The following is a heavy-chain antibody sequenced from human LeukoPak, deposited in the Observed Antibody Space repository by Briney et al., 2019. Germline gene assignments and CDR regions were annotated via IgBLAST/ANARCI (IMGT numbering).Heavy chain of an antibody. J-gene: IGHJ4*02. CDR2: ISDSGDST. Sequence: PGGSLRLSCAASGFTFSSYAMSWVRQAPGKGLEWVSAISDSGDSTYYADSVKGRFTISRDNSKNTLHLQMNSLRAEDTALYYCAQVQWNRSSLRGYWGQGTLVTVSS. V-gene: IGHV3-23*01. CDR3: AQVQWNRSSLRGY. CDR1: GFTFSSYA. D-gene: IGHD1/OR15-1a*01.